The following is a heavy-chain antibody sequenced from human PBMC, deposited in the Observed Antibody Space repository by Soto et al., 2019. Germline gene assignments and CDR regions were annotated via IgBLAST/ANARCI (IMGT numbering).Heavy chain of an antibody. D-gene: IGHD3-22*01. Sequence: QVQLVQSGAEVKKPGASVKVSCKASGYTFTSYYMHWVRQAPGQGLEWMGIINPSGGSTSYAHKFHGRVTMTRDTCTSTVYMELSSRRSEDTAVYYCARDRGYYDSSGYYLYNWFDPWGQGTLVTVSS. CDR3: ARDRGYYDSSGYYLYNWFDP. CDR1: GYTFTSYY. CDR2: INPSGGST. V-gene: IGHV1-46*03. J-gene: IGHJ5*02.